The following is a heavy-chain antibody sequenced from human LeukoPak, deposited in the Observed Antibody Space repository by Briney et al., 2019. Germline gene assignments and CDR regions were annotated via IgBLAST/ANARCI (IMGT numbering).Heavy chain of an antibody. V-gene: IGHV3-7*04. J-gene: IGHJ4*01. CDR2: INPVSSET. CDR3: SRDSSDSFDF. D-gene: IGHD6-19*01. CDR1: EFTLSSYC. Sequence: RGCRRLSCAGSEFTLSSYCNTWVGQAPRKGLEWVAIINPVSSETSHVESEKSRFTNTRNNTKNSLYHQMNTLTPEDTAVYYCSRDSSDSFDFWGQGTLVTVSS.